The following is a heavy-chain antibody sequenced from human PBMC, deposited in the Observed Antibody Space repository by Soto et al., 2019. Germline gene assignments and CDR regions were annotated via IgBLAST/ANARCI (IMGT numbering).Heavy chain of an antibody. CDR1: GFIFSDLY. CDR2: IRNRVNNHAT. D-gene: IGHD3-10*01. CDR3: ARAKQYGTGTYYGLDV. V-gene: IGHV3-72*01. J-gene: IGHJ6*02. Sequence: DVQLVESGGGLVQPGGSLRLSCAATGFIFSDLYMDWVRQAPGKGLEWVGRIRNRVNNHATEYAASVKGRFTISREDSENSLFLQMNDLRTEDAAVYYCARAKQYGTGTYYGLDVWGQGTTVTVS.